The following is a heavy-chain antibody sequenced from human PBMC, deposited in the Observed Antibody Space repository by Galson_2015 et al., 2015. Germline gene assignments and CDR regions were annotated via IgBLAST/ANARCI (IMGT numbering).Heavy chain of an antibody. CDR3: AKEKFAVAGGGNYFDY. CDR2: VRGSGDST. Sequence: SLRLSCAASGFTFSSYAMSWVRQAPVKGLEWVSTVRGSGDSTYYADSVKGRFTISRDTSKNTLYLQMNSLRAEDTAVYYCAKEKFAVAGGGNYFDYWGQGTLVAVSS. V-gene: IGHV3-23*01. D-gene: IGHD6-19*01. CDR1: GFTFSSYA. J-gene: IGHJ4*02.